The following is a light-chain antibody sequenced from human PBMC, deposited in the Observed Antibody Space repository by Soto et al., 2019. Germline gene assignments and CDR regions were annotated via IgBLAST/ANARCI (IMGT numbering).Light chain of an antibody. J-gene: IGLJ2*01. V-gene: IGLV2-14*01. Sequence: QSALTQPASVSGSPGQSITISCTGSSSDVGTYNYVSWYQQHPGKAPKLIIYEVSNRPSGVSNRFSGSKSVNTASLTISGLQAEDEADYYCTSYTNTNTPVVFGGGTQLTVL. CDR3: TSYTNTNTPVV. CDR1: SSDVGTYNY. CDR2: EVS.